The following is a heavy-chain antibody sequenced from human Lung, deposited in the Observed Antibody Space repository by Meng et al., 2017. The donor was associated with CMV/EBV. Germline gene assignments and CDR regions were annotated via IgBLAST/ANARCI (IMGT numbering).Heavy chain of an antibody. J-gene: IGHJ4*02. Sequence: SVXVSCKASGYTFTAHYFHWVRQAPGQGLEWMGWIHPHRGDTNYAQQFQGRVTLTRDTSINTGYMELTRLTSDDTAVYYCARDNNWGPDYWGQGTRVTVAS. V-gene: IGHV1-2*02. CDR1: GYTFTAHY. CDR2: IHPHRGDT. D-gene: IGHD7-27*01. CDR3: ARDNNWGPDY.